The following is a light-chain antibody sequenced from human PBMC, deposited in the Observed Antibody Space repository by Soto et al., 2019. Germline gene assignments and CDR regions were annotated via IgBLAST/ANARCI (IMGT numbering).Light chain of an antibody. CDR2: EVT. CDR1: SSDGGLYDY. J-gene: IGLJ1*01. Sequence: SALTRPPAASGSPGRSVASACTGTSSDGGLYDYVSWYQQHPGKVPKLLIYEVTQRPSGVPDRFSGSKSGNTASLTVSGLQAEDEADYYCSSYGGNSNSVFGTGTKVTV. CDR3: SSYGGNSNSV. V-gene: IGLV2-8*01.